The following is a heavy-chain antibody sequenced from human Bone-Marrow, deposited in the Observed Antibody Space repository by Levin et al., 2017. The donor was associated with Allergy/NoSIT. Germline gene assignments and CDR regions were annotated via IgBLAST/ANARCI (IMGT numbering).Heavy chain of an antibody. Sequence: EASVKVSCKAPEDTFSSYAVSWVRQAPGQGLEWMGGISPLSETPTYAQQFRGRVTITADKSTSISYMELSSLRYEDTAVYYCARVYRFFDLWGQGTLVTVSS. CDR2: ISPLSETP. CDR1: EDTFSSYA. CDR3: ARVYRFFDL. J-gene: IGHJ5*02. V-gene: IGHV1-69*06. D-gene: IGHD3-16*02.